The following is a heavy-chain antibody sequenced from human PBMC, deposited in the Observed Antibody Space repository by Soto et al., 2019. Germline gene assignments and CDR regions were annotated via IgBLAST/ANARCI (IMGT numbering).Heavy chain of an antibody. CDR1: GFTFSRYT. CDR3: ARDYPTQYRTSTASDY. Sequence: GGSLRLSCAASGFTFSRYTMSWVRQVPGKGLEWVSGINGGDGPTYYAESVKGRFTISRDNSQNTLYLQMNNLRAEDTAVYYCARDYPTQYRTSTASDYWGQGTLVTVSS. D-gene: IGHD2-21*02. V-gene: IGHV3-23*01. J-gene: IGHJ4*02. CDR2: INGGDGPT.